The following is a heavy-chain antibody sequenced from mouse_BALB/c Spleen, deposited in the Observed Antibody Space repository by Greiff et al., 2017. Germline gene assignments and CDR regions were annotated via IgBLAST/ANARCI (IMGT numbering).Heavy chain of an antibody. Sequence: VQLQQSGAELMKPGASVKISCKATGYTFSSYWIEWVKQRPGHGLEWIGEILPGSGSTNYNEKFKGKATFTADTSSNTAYMQLSSLTSEDSAVYYCARREGYYAYYFDYWGQGTTLTVSS. V-gene: IGHV1-9*01. CDR2: ILPGSGST. J-gene: IGHJ2*01. CDR3: ARREGYYAYYFDY. CDR1: GYTFSSYW. D-gene: IGHD2-3*01.